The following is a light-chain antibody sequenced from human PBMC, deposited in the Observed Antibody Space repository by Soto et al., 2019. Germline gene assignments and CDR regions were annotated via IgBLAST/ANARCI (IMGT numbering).Light chain of an antibody. J-gene: IGLJ2*01. CDR3: AAWDDSLNSPL. CDR2: TSD. Sequence: QSVLTQPPSASGTPGQRVTISCSGTSSNVGSNSVSWYHHLPGTAPKLLIHTSDQRPSGVPDRFSGSKSDTSASLAISGLQSEDEADYYCAAWDDSLNSPLFGGGTKLTVL. CDR1: SSNVGSNS. V-gene: IGLV1-44*01.